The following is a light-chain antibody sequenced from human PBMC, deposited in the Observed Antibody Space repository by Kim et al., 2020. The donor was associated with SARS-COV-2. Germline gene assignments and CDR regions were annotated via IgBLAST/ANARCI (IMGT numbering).Light chain of an antibody. CDR3: HHART. CDR2: DAS. V-gene: IGKV3D-11*01. J-gene: IGKJ4*01. CDR1: QGINNY. Sequence: ATLSLCPGERATLSCRASQGINNYLAWYQQRPGQAPRLLIYDASKRATGIPARFSGSGLGTDFTLTISSLEPEDFAVYYCHHARTFGGGTKVDIK.